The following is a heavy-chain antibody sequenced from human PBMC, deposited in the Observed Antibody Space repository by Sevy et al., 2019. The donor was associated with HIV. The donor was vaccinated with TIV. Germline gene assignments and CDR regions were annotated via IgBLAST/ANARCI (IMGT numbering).Heavy chain of an antibody. CDR2: MNPNSGNT. V-gene: IGHV1-8*01. J-gene: IGHJ4*02. Sequence: ASVKVSCKASGYTFTSYDINWVRQATGQGLERMGWMNPNSGNTGYAQKFQGRVTMTRNTSISTAYMELSSLRSEDTAVYYCARGLNYYDSSGDDRGYDYWGQGTLVTVSS. D-gene: IGHD3-22*01. CDR3: ARGLNYYDSSGDDRGYDY. CDR1: GYTFTSYD.